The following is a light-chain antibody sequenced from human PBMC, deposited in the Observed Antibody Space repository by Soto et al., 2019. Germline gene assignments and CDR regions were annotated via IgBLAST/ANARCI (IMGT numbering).Light chain of an antibody. V-gene: IGKV3-15*01. J-gene: IGKJ1*01. CDR3: QQYNSYSSWT. CDR1: QSVSSN. CDR2: GAS. Sequence: TLSCRASQSVSSNLAWYQQKPGQAPRLLIYGASTRATGIPARFSGSGSGTEFTLTISSLQTDDFATYYCQQYNSYSSWTFGQGTKVDIK.